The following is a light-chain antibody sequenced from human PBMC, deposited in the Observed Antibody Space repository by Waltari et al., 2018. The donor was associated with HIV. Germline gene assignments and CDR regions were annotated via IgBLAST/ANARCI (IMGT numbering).Light chain of an antibody. CDR2: AAS. CDR1: QTITNY. J-gene: IGKJ1*01. Sequence: SLSASVGDRVIITCRASQTITNYLNWYQQKPGKAPRLLIFAASRLQTGVPSRFSGSGSGTDFTLTISSLQPEDFATYYCQQTYSTPLTFGLGTKVEIK. CDR3: QQTYSTPLT. V-gene: IGKV1-39*01.